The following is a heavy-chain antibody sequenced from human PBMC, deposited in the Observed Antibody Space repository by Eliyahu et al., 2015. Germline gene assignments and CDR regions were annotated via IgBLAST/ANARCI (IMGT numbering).Heavy chain of an antibody. CDR1: GGSISNRNW. CDR2: IYLGGNT. CDR3: GGNDDSTSWIDD. J-gene: IGHJ4*02. D-gene: IGHD2-2*01. V-gene: IGHV4-4*02. Sequence: QVQLHVSGPGLVKPSATLSLICAVSGGSISNRNWWNWVRQPPGKGLEWIGEIYLGGNTNYNPSLKSRVTISVDESKSQVSLNLSSVTAADTAVYYCGGNDDSTSWIDDWGQGTLVTVSS.